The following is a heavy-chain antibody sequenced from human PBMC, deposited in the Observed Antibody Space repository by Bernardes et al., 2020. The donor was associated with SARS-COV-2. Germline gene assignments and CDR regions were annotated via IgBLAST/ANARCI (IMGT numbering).Heavy chain of an antibody. Sequence: SAPLSLPCTVSGGSISSYYWSWIRQPPGKGLEWIGYIYYSGSTNYNPSLKSRVTISVDTSKNQFSLKLSSVTAADTAVYYCARGVISGLFDYWGQGTLVTVSS. CDR1: GGSISSYY. D-gene: IGHD3-16*02. CDR2: IYYSGST. V-gene: IGHV4-59*01. CDR3: ARGVISGLFDY. J-gene: IGHJ4*02.